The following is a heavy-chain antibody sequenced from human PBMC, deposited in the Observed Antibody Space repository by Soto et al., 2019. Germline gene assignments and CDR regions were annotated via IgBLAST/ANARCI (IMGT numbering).Heavy chain of an antibody. V-gene: IGHV3-33*01. CDR3: ARGLLWLGELPLYSGMDV. D-gene: IGHD3-10*01. CDR1: GFTFSSYG. Sequence: GGSLRLSCAASGFTFSSYGMHWVRQAPGKGLEWVAVIWYDGSNKYYADSVEGRFTISRDNSKNTLYLQMNSLRAEDTAVYYCARGLLWLGELPLYSGMDVWGQGTTVTVSS. CDR2: IWYDGSNK. J-gene: IGHJ6*02.